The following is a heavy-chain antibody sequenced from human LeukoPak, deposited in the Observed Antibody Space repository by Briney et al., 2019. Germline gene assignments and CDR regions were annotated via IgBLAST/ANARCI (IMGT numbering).Heavy chain of an antibody. Sequence: GGSLRLSCTVSGFTVSSNSMSWVRQAPGKGLEWVSFIYSGGNTHYSDSVKGRFTISRDNSKNTLYLQINSLRAEDTAVYYCARDRSWGGAFDIWGQGTMVTVSS. CDR2: IYSGGNT. D-gene: IGHD7-27*01. CDR1: GFTVSSNS. V-gene: IGHV3-53*01. CDR3: ARDRSWGGAFDI. J-gene: IGHJ3*02.